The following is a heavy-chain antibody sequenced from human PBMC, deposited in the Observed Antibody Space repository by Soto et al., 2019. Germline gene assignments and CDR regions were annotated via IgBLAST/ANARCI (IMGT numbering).Heavy chain of an antibody. V-gene: IGHV3-23*01. D-gene: IGHD5-12*01. CDR1: GFTFSSYA. CDR2: ISGSGGST. CDR3: AKRGYSGYDSYYYYMDV. J-gene: IGHJ6*03. Sequence: EVQLLESGGGLVQPGGSLRLSCAASGFTFSSYAMSWVRQAPGQGLEWVSAISGSGGSTYYADSVKGRFTISRDNSKNTLYLQMNSLRAEDTAVYYCAKRGYSGYDSYYYYMDVWGKGTTVTVSS.